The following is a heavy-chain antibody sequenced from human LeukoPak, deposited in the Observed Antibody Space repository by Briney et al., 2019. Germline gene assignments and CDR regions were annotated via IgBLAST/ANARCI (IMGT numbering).Heavy chain of an antibody. Sequence: GGSLRLSCAASGFAFSSYAMSWVRQAPGKGLEWVSAISGSGGSTYYADSVKGRFTISRDNSKNTLYLQMNSLRAEDTAVYYCAKVAHYDFWSGYCTFDHWGQGTLVTVSS. CDR3: AKVAHYDFWSGYCTFDH. D-gene: IGHD3-3*01. J-gene: IGHJ5*02. CDR1: GFAFSSYA. CDR2: ISGSGGST. V-gene: IGHV3-23*01.